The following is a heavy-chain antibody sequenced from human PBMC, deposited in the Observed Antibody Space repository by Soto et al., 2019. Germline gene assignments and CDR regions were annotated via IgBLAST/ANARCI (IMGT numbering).Heavy chain of an antibody. CDR1: NGSISSSNYY. CDR3: ARGFRTNGGYFDA. V-gene: IGHV4-31*03. Sequence: SETLSLTCTVSNGSISSSNYYWTWMRQHPEKGLEWIGYRYYSGSYYYNPSLDSRVTISVDTAENQFSLRLTSVTAADTAVYYWARGFRTNGGYFDAWGQGAPVTVAS. J-gene: IGHJ5*02. CDR2: RYYSGSY. D-gene: IGHD4-17*01.